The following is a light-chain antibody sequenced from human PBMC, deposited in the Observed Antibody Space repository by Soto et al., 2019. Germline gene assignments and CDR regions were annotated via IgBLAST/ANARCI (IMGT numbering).Light chain of an antibody. V-gene: IGKV3-15*01. CDR3: PQYDNWPKT. Sequence: VVKQSPATLSGSPGERATLSCRASQSVSSNLAWYQQKPGQAPRLLIYGASTRATGIPARFSGSGSGTEFTLTFSCLQSEDFAVYYCPQYDNWPKTFGQGTRLEIK. CDR1: QSVSSN. CDR2: GAS. J-gene: IGKJ5*01.